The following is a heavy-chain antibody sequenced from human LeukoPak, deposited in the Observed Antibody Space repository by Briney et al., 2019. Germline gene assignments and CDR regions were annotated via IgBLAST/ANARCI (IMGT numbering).Heavy chain of an antibody. J-gene: IGHJ4*02. D-gene: IGHD5-18*01. CDR1: GYTFTSYD. Sequence: ASVKVSCKASGYTFTSYDINWVRQVTGQGLEWMGWMNPNSGSTGYAQKFQGRVTITRNTSISAAYMELSSLRSEDTAVYYCARGRHSYGSDYWGQGTLVTVSS. CDR3: ARGRHSYGSDY. CDR2: MNPNSGST. V-gene: IGHV1-8*03.